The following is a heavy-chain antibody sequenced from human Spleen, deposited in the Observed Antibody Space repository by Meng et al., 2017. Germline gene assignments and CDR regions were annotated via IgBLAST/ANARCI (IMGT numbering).Heavy chain of an antibody. D-gene: IGHD2-2*01. CDR1: GYTFSNYW. CDR3: ARHCSSSSCSDY. V-gene: IGHV3-74*01. J-gene: IGHJ4*02. Sequence: SCKASGYTFSNYWMHWVRQAPGKGLVWLSRLNSDGSDTSYADFLKGRFTISRDNAKNTLYLQMNSLRAEDTGVYYCARHCSSSSCSDYWGQGTLVTVSS. CDR2: LNSDGSDT.